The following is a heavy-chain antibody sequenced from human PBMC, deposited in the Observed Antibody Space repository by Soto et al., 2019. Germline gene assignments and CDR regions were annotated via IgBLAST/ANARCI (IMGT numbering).Heavy chain of an antibody. J-gene: IGHJ4*02. D-gene: IGHD3-10*01. Sequence: QVQLVESGGGVVQPGRSLRLSCAASGFTFSSYGMHWVRQALGKGLEWVAVISYDGSNKYYADSVKGRFTISRDNSKNTLYLQMNRLRAEDTAVYYCAKSGISLDLFDYWGQGTLVTVSS. CDR3: AKSGISLDLFDY. CDR1: GFTFSSYG. CDR2: ISYDGSNK. V-gene: IGHV3-30*18.